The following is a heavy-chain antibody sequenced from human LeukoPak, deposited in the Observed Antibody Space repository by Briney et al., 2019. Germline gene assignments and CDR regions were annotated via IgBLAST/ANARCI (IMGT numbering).Heavy chain of an antibody. CDR1: GGSLTGYY. CDR3: ARRNQLMSAAFDI. CDR2: IYYSGST. Sequence: PSETLSLTCTVSGGSLTGYYWSWIRQPPGKGLEWIGYIYYSGSTNYNPSLKSRVTISVDTSKNQFSLNLSSVTAADTAVYYCARRNQLMSAAFDIWGQGTMVTVSS. V-gene: IGHV4-59*08. J-gene: IGHJ3*02. D-gene: IGHD1-14*01.